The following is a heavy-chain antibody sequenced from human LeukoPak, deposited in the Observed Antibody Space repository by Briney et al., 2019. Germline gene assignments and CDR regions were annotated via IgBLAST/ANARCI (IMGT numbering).Heavy chain of an antibody. J-gene: IGHJ4*02. CDR2: DRDGSSS. V-gene: IGHV3-74*01. D-gene: IGHD3-22*01. CDR3: ARGGPDSSDYSSLFDY. Sequence: GGSLRLSCVASGFTFSNYWMSWVRQGPEKGLVWISRDRDGSSSTYADSVKGRFTISRDNAKNTLDLQMNSLRAEDTAVYSCARGGPDSSDYSSLFDYWGQGILVTVSS. CDR1: GFTFSNYW.